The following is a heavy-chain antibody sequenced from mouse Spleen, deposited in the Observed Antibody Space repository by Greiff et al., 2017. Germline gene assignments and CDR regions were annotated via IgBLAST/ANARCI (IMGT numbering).Heavy chain of an antibody. D-gene: IGHD2-1*01. V-gene: IGHV5-6*02. CDR2: ISSGGSYT. CDR3: ARLGNYGGYFDY. Sequence: DVKLVESGGDLVKPGGSLKLSCAASGFTFSSYGMSWVRQTPDKRLEWVATISSGGSYTYYPDSVKGRFTISRDNAKNTLYLQMSSLKSEDTAMYYCARLGNYGGYFDYWGQGTTLTVSS. J-gene: IGHJ2*01. CDR1: GFTFSSYG.